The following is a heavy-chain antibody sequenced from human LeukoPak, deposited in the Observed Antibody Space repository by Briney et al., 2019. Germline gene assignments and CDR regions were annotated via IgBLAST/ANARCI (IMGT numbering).Heavy chain of an antibody. CDR2: IWYDASNK. J-gene: IGHJ5*02. D-gene: IGHD6-13*01. CDR1: GFTFSSFG. Sequence: GGSLTLSCAASGFTFSSFGMHWVRQAPGKGRECLEVIWYDASNKYYAYSVKGRFTISRDNSKNTLFLQMNSLRDDDTAVYYCVRGVGVSRFNYFDPWGQGTLVIVSS. CDR3: VRGVGVSRFNYFDP. V-gene: IGHV3-33*01.